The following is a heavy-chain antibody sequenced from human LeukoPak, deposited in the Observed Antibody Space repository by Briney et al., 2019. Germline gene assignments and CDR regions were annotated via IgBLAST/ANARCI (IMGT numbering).Heavy chain of an antibody. CDR3: AKAANDVLRYFDWLVESYYGMDV. Sequence: GGSLRLSCAASGFTFDDYAMHWVRQAPGKGLEWVSLISGDGGSTYYADSVKGRFTISRDNSKNSLYLQMNSLSTEDTALYYCAKAANDVLRYFDWLVESYYGMDVWGQGTTVTVSS. CDR1: GFTFDDYA. D-gene: IGHD3-9*01. J-gene: IGHJ6*02. CDR2: ISGDGGST. V-gene: IGHV3-43*02.